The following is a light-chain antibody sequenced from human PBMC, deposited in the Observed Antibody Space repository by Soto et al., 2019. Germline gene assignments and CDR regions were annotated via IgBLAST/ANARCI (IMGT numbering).Light chain of an antibody. V-gene: IGLV1-40*01. J-gene: IGLJ1*01. CDR3: QSYDSSLSGSEV. Sequence: QLVLTQPPSVSGAPGQRVPISCTGSSSNIGAGHDVHWYQHLPGTAPKLLIYGNSNRPSGVPDRFSGSTSGTSSSLAITGRQAADDADYYCQSYDSSLSGSEVFGTGTKLTVL. CDR2: GNS. CDR1: SSNIGAGHD.